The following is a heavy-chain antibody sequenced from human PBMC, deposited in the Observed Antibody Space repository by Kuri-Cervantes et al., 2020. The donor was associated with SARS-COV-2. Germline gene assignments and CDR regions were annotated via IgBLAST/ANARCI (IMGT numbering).Heavy chain of an antibody. V-gene: IGHV4-39*01. CDR1: RGSISSSSYY. CDR3: ARQGGYSSSSLDY. J-gene: IGHJ4*02. D-gene: IGHD6-6*01. CDR2: IYHSGST. Sequence: SETLSLTCTVSRGSISSSSYYWGWIRQPPGKGLEWIGSIYHSGSTYYNPSLKSRVTISVDTSKNQFSLKLSSVTAADTAVYYCARQGGYSSSSLDYWGQGTLVTVSS.